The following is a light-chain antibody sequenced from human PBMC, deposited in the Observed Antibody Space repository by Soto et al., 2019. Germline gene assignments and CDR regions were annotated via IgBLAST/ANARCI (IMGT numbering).Light chain of an antibody. CDR2: KAS. J-gene: IGKJ1*01. V-gene: IGKV1-5*03. CDR1: QGISSW. Sequence: DIQMTQSPSTLSASVGDRVTITCRASQGISSWLAWYQQKPGKAPKLLIYKASSLERGVPSRSSGSGSGTEFTLTISSLQPDDFATYYCQQYNAYWTFGQGTKVDI. CDR3: QQYNAYWT.